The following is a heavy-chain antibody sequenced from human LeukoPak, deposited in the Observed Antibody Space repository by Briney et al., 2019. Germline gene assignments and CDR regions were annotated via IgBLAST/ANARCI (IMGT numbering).Heavy chain of an antibody. V-gene: IGHV3-23*01. Sequence: GGSLRLSCAASGFTFSSYAMSWVRQAPGKGLEWFSAISGSGGSTYYADSVKGRFTISRDNSKNTLYLQMNSLRAEDTAVYYCAKDLGNTYYYDSSGYFENAFDIWGQGTMVTVSS. D-gene: IGHD3-22*01. CDR1: GFTFSSYA. J-gene: IGHJ3*02. CDR2: ISGSGGST. CDR3: AKDLGNTYYYDSSGYFENAFDI.